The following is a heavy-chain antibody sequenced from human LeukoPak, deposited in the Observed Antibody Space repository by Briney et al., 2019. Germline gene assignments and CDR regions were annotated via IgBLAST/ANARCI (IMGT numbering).Heavy chain of an antibody. V-gene: IGHV3-20*04. CDR2: INWNGGST. Sequence: GGSLRLSCAASGSTFDDYGMSWVRQAPGKGLEWVSGINWNGGSTGYADSVKGRFTISRDNAKNSLYLQMNSLRAEDTALYYCARMITFGGVIPYYFDYWGQGTLVTVSS. CDR3: ARMITFGGVIPYYFDY. J-gene: IGHJ4*02. CDR1: GSTFDDYG. D-gene: IGHD3-16*02.